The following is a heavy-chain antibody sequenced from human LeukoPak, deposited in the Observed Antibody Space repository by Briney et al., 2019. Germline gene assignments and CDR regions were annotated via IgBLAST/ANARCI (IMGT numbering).Heavy chain of an antibody. CDR1: GYTFTIYG. J-gene: IGHJ4*02. CDR2: ISAYNGNT. Sequence: ASVKVSCKASGYTFTIYGISWVRQAPGQGLEWMGWISAYNGNTNYAQKLQGRVTMTTDTSTSTAYMELRSLRSDDTAVYYCARDNIVVVPAAIDYWGQGTLVTVSS. D-gene: IGHD2-2*01. CDR3: ARDNIVVVPAAIDY. V-gene: IGHV1-18*01.